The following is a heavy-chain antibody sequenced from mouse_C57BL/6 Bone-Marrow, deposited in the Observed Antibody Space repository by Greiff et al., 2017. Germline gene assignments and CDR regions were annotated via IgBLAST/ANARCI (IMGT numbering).Heavy chain of an antibody. CDR3: ARGYYDYGGDYFDY. V-gene: IGHV1-81*01. CDR2: IYPRSGNT. Sequence: QFQLQQSGAELARPGASVKLSCKASGYTFTSYGISWVKQRTGQGLEWIGEIYPRSGNTYYNEKFKGKATLTADKSSSTAYMELRSLTSEDSAVYFCARGYYDYGGDYFDYWGQGSTLTVSS. D-gene: IGHD2-4*01. J-gene: IGHJ2*01. CDR1: GYTFTSYG.